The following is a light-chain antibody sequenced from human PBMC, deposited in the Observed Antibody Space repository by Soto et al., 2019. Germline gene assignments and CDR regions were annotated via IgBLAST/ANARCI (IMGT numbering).Light chain of an antibody. Sequence: QSVLTQPASVSGPPGESITISCTGTSRDVGSYNLVSWYQHHPGKAPKLMIYEVSKRPSGVSNRFSGSKSGNTASLTISGLQAEDEADYYCCSYAGSSTLVFGTGTKVTVL. V-gene: IGLV2-23*02. CDR3: CSYAGSSTLV. J-gene: IGLJ1*01. CDR2: EVS. CDR1: SRDVGSYNL.